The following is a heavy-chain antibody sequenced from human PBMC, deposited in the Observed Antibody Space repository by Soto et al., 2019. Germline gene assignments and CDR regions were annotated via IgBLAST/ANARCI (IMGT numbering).Heavy chain of an antibody. CDR3: ARDERGYNYVSDYGLDV. V-gene: IGHV1-69*08. J-gene: IGHJ6*02. CDR2: IIPTLDIV. D-gene: IGHD5-18*01. Sequence: QVQLVQSGAELKKPGSSVKVSCKASGGTFTSHTIIAWVRQAPGQGPEWMGRIIPTLDIVDYAQKFQDRVTITADKPTSTAYMERRSLISEDTAVYYCARDERGYNYVSDYGLDVWGQGTSVTVSS. CDR1: GGTFTSHT.